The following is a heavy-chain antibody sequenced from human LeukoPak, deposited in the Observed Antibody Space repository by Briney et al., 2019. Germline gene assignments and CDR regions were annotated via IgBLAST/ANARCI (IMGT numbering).Heavy chain of an antibody. Sequence: PGRSLRLSCATSGFTFSNYGMHWVRQAPGKGLEWVAVISYDGSNKYYADSVKGRFTISRDNSKNTLYLQMNSLRAEDTAVYYCARDRSGIYDAFDLWGQGTVVAVST. CDR2: ISYDGSNK. CDR3: ARDRSGIYDAFDL. D-gene: IGHD6-25*01. CDR1: GFTFSNYG. J-gene: IGHJ3*01. V-gene: IGHV3-30*03.